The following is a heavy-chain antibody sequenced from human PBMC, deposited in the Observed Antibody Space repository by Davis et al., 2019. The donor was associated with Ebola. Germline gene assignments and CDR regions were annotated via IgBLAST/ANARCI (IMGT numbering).Heavy chain of an antibody. J-gene: IGHJ5*02. V-gene: IGHV5-10-1*01. CDR1: GYSFNTYW. Sequence: GGSLRLSCKGSGYSFNTYWISWVRQLPGKGLEWLGRIDPSDSYTNYSPSFQGHITISVDRSVSSVFLQWSSLRASDTAIYYCARDIPSSYNWFDPWGQGTQVTVSS. CDR2: IDPSDSYT. CDR3: ARDIPSSYNWFDP. D-gene: IGHD2-15*01.